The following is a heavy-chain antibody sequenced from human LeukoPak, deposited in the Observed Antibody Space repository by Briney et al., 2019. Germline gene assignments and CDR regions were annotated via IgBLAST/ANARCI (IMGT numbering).Heavy chain of an antibody. CDR3: ARELVFTTFFYYYGMDV. CDR1: GFSFSSYA. V-gene: IGHV3-30-3*01. Sequence: GMSLRLSCAASGFSFSSYALHWVRQAPGKGLEWVAVISYDGNNKYYADSVKGRLTISRDNSKNTLYLQMNSLRAEDTAVYYCARELVFTTFFYYYGMDVWGQGTTVIVSS. D-gene: IGHD5/OR15-5a*01. J-gene: IGHJ6*02. CDR2: ISYDGNNK.